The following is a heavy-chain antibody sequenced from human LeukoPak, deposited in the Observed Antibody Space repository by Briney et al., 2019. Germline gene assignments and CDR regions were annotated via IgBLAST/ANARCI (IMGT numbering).Heavy chain of an antibody. V-gene: IGHV1-18*01. CDR3: ARDYYDNNGPHWFDP. Sequence: ASVKVSCKASGYTFRSYGINWVRQAPGHGLEWMGRIRPFNGKTDHAQKFQDRVIMTTETFTNTAYLELRGLRSDDTAIYYCARDYYDNNGPHWFDPWGQGTLIIVSS. J-gene: IGHJ5*02. CDR2: IRPFNGKT. CDR1: GYTFRSYG. D-gene: IGHD3-16*01.